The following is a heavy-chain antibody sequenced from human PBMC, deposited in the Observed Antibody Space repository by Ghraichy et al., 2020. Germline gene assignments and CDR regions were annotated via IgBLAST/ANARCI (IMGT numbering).Heavy chain of an antibody. CDR3: ANVLGYFYDSSSYFAS. CDR1: GFTFRSYA. V-gene: IGHV3-23*01. D-gene: IGHD3-22*01. Sequence: GSLRLSCAASGFTFRSYAMSWVRQAPGKGLEWVSGSGATGGSTNYADSVKGRFSISRDNSKNTLYLEMNSLRAEDTAVYYCANVLGYFYDSSSYFASWGQGALVTVSS. CDR2: SGATGGST. J-gene: IGHJ4*02.